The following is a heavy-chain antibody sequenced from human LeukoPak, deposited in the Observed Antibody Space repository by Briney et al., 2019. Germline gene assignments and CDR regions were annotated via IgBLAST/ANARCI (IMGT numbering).Heavy chain of an antibody. D-gene: IGHD5-18*01. CDR2: IYYSGSI. Sequence: SETLSLTCTVSGGSISGYYWSWIRQPPGKGLEWIAYIYYSGSIKYNPSLKSRVTISVDTSKNQFSLKLSSVTAADTAVYYCARGNPAMYLDYWGQGTLVTVSS. CDR3: ARGNPAMYLDY. CDR1: GGSISGYY. V-gene: IGHV4-59*01. J-gene: IGHJ4*02.